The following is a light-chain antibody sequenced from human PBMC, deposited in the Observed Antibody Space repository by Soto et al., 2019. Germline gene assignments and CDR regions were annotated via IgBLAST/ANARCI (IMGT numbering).Light chain of an antibody. CDR3: TSYIHRRTLVV. J-gene: IGLJ2*01. CDR1: SIDVGGYNY. CDR2: GVT. V-gene: IGLV2-14*01. Sequence: QSALTQPASVSGSPGQSITISCTGTSIDVGGYNYVSWYQHHLGKAPKLMIYGVTNRPSGVSIRFSGSKSGNTASLTISGLQPEDEADYYCTSYIHRRTLVVFGGGTKLTVL.